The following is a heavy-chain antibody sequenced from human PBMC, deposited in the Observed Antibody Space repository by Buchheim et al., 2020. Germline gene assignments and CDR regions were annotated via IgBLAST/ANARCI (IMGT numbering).Heavy chain of an antibody. J-gene: IGHJ6*02. CDR1: GFTFSSYG. CDR2: IWYDGSNT. V-gene: IGHV3-33*01. Sequence: QVQLVESGGGVVQPGRSLRLSCAASGFTFSSYGMHWVRQAPGKGLEWVAVIWYDGSNTYYADSVKGRFTISRDNSKNTLYLQMNSLRAEDTAVYYCARQGDSSGMPTYYYYGMDVWGQGTT. D-gene: IGHD3-22*01. CDR3: ARQGDSSGMPTYYYYGMDV.